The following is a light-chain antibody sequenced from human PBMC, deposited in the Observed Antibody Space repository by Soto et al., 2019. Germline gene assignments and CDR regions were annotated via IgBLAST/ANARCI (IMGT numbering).Light chain of an antibody. CDR1: SSDVGAYNY. Sequence: QSALTQPRSVSGSPGQSFTISCTGTSSDVGAYNYVSWYQQHPAKAPHLMIYDVSKRPSGVPDRFSGSKSGNTASLTISGLQAEDEGDYYRGSYTNSAYVFGTGTKVTVL. CDR2: DVS. V-gene: IGLV2-11*01. CDR3: GSYTNSAYV. J-gene: IGLJ1*01.